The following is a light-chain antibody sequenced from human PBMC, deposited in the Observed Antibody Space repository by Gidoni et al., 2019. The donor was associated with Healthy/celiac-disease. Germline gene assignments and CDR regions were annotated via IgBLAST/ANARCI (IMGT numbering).Light chain of an antibody. CDR1: QSVSSY. Sequence: EIVFTPSPATLSLSPGERATLSCTASQSVSSYLAWYQQKPGQAPRLLIYDASNRATGIPARFSGSGSGTDFTLTISSLEPEDFAVYYCQQRSNWPGTFGPGTKVDIK. CDR3: QQRSNWPGT. V-gene: IGKV3-11*01. J-gene: IGKJ3*01. CDR2: DAS.